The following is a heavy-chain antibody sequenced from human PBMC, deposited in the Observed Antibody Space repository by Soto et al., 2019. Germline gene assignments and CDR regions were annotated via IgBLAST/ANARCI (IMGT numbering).Heavy chain of an antibody. CDR2: ISAYNGNT. V-gene: IGHV1-18*01. CDR3: ARDPLLAVTGYYMDV. D-gene: IGHD6-19*01. Sequence: GASVKVSCKASGYTFTSYGISWVRQAPGQGLEWMGWISAYNGNTNYAQKLQGRVTMTTDTSTSTAYMELRSLRSDDTAVYYCARDPLLAVTGYYMDVWGKGTTVTVSS. J-gene: IGHJ6*03. CDR1: GYTFTSYG.